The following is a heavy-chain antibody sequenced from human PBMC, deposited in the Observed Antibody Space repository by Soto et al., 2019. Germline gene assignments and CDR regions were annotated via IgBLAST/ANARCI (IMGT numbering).Heavy chain of an antibody. CDR1: GFTFSNYA. CDR3: ATFLLVGAFDI. J-gene: IGHJ3*02. V-gene: IGHV3-30*04. D-gene: IGHD1-26*01. CDR2: ISYDESHK. Sequence: GGSLRLSCGASGFTFSNYAIHWVRQAPGKGLERVAVISYDESHKYYADSVKGRFTIYRDNFKNTLYLQMNSLRAEDTAVYYCATFLLVGAFDIWGQGTMVTVSS.